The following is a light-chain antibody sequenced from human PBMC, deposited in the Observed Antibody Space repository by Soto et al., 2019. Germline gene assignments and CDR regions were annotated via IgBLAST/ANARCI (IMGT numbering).Light chain of an antibody. CDR1: SSDVGGYNY. Sequence: QSVLTQPASMSGSPGQSITIACTGNSSDVGGYNYVSWYQQHPGKAPKLMIYEVSNRPSGVSNRFSGSKSGNTASLIISGLQAEDEADYYCSSYTSSSSYVFGTGTKLTVL. CDR3: SSYTSSSSYV. CDR2: EVS. V-gene: IGLV2-14*01. J-gene: IGLJ1*01.